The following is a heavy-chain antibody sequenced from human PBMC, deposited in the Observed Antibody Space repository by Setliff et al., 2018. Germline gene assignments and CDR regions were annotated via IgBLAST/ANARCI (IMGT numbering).Heavy chain of an antibody. D-gene: IGHD6-19*01. CDR1: GGLSSRHY. J-gene: IGHJ4*02. Sequence: PSETLSLTCTVSGGLSSRHYWSWIRQPPGKGLEWIGYINYSGSTNYNPSLKSRVTISGDTSKNQVSLRLSSVTAADTAVYYCARGRAGHSGHWGQGTLVTVSS. V-gene: IGHV4-59*11. CDR2: INYSGST. CDR3: ARGRAGHSGH.